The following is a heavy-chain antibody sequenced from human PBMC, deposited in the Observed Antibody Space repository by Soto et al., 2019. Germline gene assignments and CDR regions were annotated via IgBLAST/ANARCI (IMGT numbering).Heavy chain of an antibody. CDR1: RGYVSTFH. V-gene: IGHV4-4*07. CDR3: ARVYSSSSAYYRGVDV. CDR2: IFPNGNT. Sequence: SETLSLTCSVSRGYVSTFHWSWVRQPAGKGLEWIGRIFPNGNTDYSPSLKSRVTLSVDTSKNQFSLRLTSVTAADTAVYYCARVYSSSSAYYRGVDVWGQGTMVTVS. J-gene: IGHJ6*02. D-gene: IGHD6-6*01.